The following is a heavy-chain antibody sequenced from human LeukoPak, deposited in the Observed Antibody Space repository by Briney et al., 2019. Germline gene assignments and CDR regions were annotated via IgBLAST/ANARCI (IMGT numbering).Heavy chain of an antibody. CDR3: TRGQYSYGPFDY. J-gene: IGHJ4*02. Sequence: PGGSLRLSCAASGFTFSSYAMHWVRQAPGKGLEWVAVISYDGSNKYYADSVKGRFTISRDNSKNTLYLQMNSLRAEDTAVYYCTRGQYSYGPFDYWGQGTLVTVSS. V-gene: IGHV3-30-3*01. CDR1: GFTFSSYA. CDR2: ISYDGSNK. D-gene: IGHD5-18*01.